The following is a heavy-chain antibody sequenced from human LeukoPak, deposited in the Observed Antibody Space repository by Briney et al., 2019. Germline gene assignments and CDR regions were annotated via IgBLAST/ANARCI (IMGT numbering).Heavy chain of an antibody. CDR3: AKASYGYGSDY. Sequence: PGGSLRLSCAASGFTFSNYNMNWVRQAPGKGLEWVSSISSTSTYIYYADSVKGRFTISRDNAKNSLYLQMNSLRAEDTAVYYCAKASYGYGSDYWGQGTLVAVSS. J-gene: IGHJ4*02. V-gene: IGHV3-21*04. CDR1: GFTFSNYN. D-gene: IGHD5-18*01. CDR2: ISSTSTYI.